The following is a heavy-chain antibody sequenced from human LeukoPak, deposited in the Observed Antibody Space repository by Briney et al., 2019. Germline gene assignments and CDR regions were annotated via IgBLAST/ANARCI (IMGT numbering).Heavy chain of an antibody. D-gene: IGHD3-22*01. J-gene: IGHJ4*02. CDR2: IYSGGST. Sequence: GGSLRLSCAASGFTFSSYAMSWVRQAPGKGLEWVSVIYSGGSTYYADSVKGRFTISRDNSKNALYLQMNSLRAEDTAVYYCARDYYYDSSGFDYWGQGTLVTVSS. V-gene: IGHV3-53*01. CDR3: ARDYYYDSSGFDY. CDR1: GFTFSSYA.